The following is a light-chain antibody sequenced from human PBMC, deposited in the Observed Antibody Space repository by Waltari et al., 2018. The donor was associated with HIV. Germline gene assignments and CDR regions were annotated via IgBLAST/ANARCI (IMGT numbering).Light chain of an antibody. Sequence: QPALTQPASVSGSPGQSITISCTGTSSDVGTYSLVSWYQHHPGKAPKLMIYEGNKRPSGVSNRFSGSKSGNTASLTISGLQAEDEADYYCSSYTSFSTVLFGGGTKLTVL. CDR1: SSDVGTYSL. J-gene: IGLJ2*01. CDR3: SSYTSFSTVL. V-gene: IGLV2-23*01. CDR2: EGN.